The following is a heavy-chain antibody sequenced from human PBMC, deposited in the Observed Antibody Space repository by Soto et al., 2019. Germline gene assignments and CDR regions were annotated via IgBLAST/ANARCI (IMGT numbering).Heavy chain of an antibody. CDR1: GFRFRSYW. CDR3: AKDGPDDSSGYFSLDD. J-gene: IGHJ4*02. Sequence: GGSLRLSCAASGFRFRSYWMSWVRQAPGKGLEWVANVKQDGSERYYVDSVKGRFTISRDNARNSLYLQMDSPRAEDTAVYFCAKDGPDDSSGYFSLDDWGQGALVTVSS. V-gene: IGHV3-7*03. D-gene: IGHD3-22*01. CDR2: VKQDGSER.